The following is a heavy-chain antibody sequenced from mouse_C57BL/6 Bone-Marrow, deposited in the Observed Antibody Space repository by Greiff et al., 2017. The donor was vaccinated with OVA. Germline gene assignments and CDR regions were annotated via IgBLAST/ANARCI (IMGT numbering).Heavy chain of an antibody. V-gene: IGHV1-81*01. CDR3: ASHDGYYAMDY. Sequence: VKLQQSGAELARPGASVKLSCKASGYTFTSYGISWVKQRTGQGLEWIGEIYPRSGNTYYNEKFKGKATLTADKSSSTAYMELRSLTSEDSAVYFCASHDGYYAMDYWGQGTSVTVSS. CDR1: GYTFTSYG. D-gene: IGHD2-3*01. CDR2: IYPRSGNT. J-gene: IGHJ4*01.